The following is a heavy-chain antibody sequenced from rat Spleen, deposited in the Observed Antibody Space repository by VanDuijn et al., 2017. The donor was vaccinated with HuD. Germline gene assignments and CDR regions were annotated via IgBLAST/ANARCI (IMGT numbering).Heavy chain of an antibody. CDR3: ATHGGGYGWFPY. CDR1: GFTFSYYG. Sequence: ASGFTFSYYGLAWVRQTPTKGLEWVALISYDGSATYFRDSVKSQFTISRDNAKSNLYLQMGSLRSEDTATYYCATHGGGYGWFPYWGQGVMVTVSS. D-gene: IGHD1-11*01. CDR2: ISYDGSAT. V-gene: IGHV5-29*01. J-gene: IGHJ2*01.